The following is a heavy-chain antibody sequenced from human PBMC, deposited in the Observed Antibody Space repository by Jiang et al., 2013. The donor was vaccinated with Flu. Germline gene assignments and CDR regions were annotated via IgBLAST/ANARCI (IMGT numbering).Heavy chain of an antibody. J-gene: IGHJ6*02. D-gene: IGHD3-9*01. CDR1: GGSISSSSYY. CDR2: IYYSGST. Sequence: GLVKPSETLSLTCTVSGGSISSSSYYWGWIRQPPGKGLEWIGSIYYSGSTYYNPSLKSRVTISVDTSKNQFSLKLSSVTAADTAVYYCARHAAEFYDILTGYYSAVRGMDVWGQGTTVTVSS. CDR3: ARHAAEFYDILTGYYSAVRGMDV. V-gene: IGHV4-39*01.